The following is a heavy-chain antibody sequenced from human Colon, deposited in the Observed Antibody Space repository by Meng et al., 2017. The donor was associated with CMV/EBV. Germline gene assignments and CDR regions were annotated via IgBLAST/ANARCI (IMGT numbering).Heavy chain of an antibody. V-gene: IGHV6-1*01. CDR2: IYYRSRWLD. CDR3: AREWYCGDDCYTWDI. Sequence: SETLSLTCDISGDTVSSTTVGWNWIRQSPSRGLEWLGRIYYRSRWLDDYAQSVKSRISINVDTSKNQFSLQLDSVTPDDTAVYYCAREWYCGDDCYTWDIWGQGTLVTVSS. CDR1: GDTVSSTTVG. J-gene: IGHJ4*02. D-gene: IGHD2-21*01.